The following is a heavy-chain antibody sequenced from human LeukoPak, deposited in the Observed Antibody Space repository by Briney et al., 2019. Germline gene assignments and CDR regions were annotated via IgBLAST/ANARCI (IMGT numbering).Heavy chain of an antibody. Sequence: SETLSLTCTVSGGPTNSYYWSWIRQPAGKGLEWIGRIYSTGSTNYNPSLQSRVNMSLDTSKNHFSLTLNSVTAADTAVYYCARSGEWSHYYFYMDVWGKGTTVIDSS. CDR3: ARSGEWSHYYFYMDV. CDR1: GGPTNSYY. V-gene: IGHV4-4*07. D-gene: IGHD3-10*01. CDR2: IYSTGST. J-gene: IGHJ6*03.